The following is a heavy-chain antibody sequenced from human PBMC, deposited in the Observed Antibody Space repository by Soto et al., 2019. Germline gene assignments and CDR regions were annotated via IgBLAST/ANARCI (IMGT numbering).Heavy chain of an antibody. Sequence: PGGSLRLSCAASGVTFSSYAMHWVRQPPGKGLEWVAVISYDGSNKYYADSVKGRFTISRDNSKNTLYLQVNSLRAEDTAVYYCARSSRRAARWYYYYGMDVWGQGTTVTVSS. CDR3: ARSSRRAARWYYYYGMDV. CDR2: ISYDGSNK. CDR1: GVTFSSYA. J-gene: IGHJ6*02. D-gene: IGHD6-6*01. V-gene: IGHV3-30-3*01.